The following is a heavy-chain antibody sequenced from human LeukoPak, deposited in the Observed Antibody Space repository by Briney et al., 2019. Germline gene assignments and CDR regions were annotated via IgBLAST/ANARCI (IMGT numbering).Heavy chain of an antibody. CDR2: ITVSSSA. Sequence: PGGSLRLSYAACGFTCSTYTMNWVRQAPGKGLEWLSYITVSSSAYYADSVQGRFTISRDNAKNSLYLQMNSLRDEDTAVYYCARGDTLSDLNAFDLWGQGTMVTVSS. CDR3: ARGDTLSDLNAFDL. CDR1: GFTCSTYT. J-gene: IGHJ3*01. V-gene: IGHV3-48*02.